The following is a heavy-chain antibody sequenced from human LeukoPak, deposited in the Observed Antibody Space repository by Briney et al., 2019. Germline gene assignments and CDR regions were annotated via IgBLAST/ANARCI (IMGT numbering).Heavy chain of an antibody. J-gene: IGHJ3*02. CDR1: GFTFSSYS. CDR3: ARVGSGYTNDAFDI. D-gene: IGHD5-12*01. CDR2: ISSSSSYI. V-gene: IGHV3-21*01. Sequence: GGSLRLSCAASGFTFSSYSMNWVRQAPGKGPEWVSSISSSSSYIYYADSVKGRFTISRDNAKNSLYLQMNSLRAEDTAVYYCARVGSGYTNDAFDIWGQGTMVTVSS.